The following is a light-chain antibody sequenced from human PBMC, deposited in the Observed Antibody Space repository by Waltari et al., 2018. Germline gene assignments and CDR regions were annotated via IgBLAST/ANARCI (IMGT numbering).Light chain of an antibody. J-gene: IGKJ4*01. V-gene: IGKV1-39*01. Sequence: DVQLTQSPSSLSASVGDRVTITCRASQSIGDYLNWYQVKPGKAPSLLIYASSSLQSGVPSRFSGRGSGTDFTLTISSLQPEDFASYYCQQSYSTLALTFGGGTKVE. CDR2: ASS. CDR3: QQSYSTLALT. CDR1: QSIGDY.